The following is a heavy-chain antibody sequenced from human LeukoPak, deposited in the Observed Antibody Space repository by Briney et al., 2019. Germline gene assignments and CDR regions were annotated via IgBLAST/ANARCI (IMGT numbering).Heavy chain of an antibody. Sequence: SVTLTLTCTVSGGSISSGDYYWSWIRQPPGKSLEWIGYIYYSGSTYYNPSLKSRVTISVDTSKNQFSLKLSSVTAADTAVYYCARSAYYYDSSGYDAFDIWGQGTMVTVSS. CDR2: IYYSGST. D-gene: IGHD3-22*01. V-gene: IGHV4-30-4*02. J-gene: IGHJ3*02. CDR1: GGSISSGDYY. CDR3: ARSAYYYDSSGYDAFDI.